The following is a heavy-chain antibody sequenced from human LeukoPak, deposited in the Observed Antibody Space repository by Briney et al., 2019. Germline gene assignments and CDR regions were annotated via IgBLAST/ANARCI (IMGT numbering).Heavy chain of an antibody. CDR3: ANEYSKGDV. CDR2: VSDNGGNT. Sequence: GGSLRLSCAASGFTFPNYVMSWVRQAPGKGLEWVSSVSDNGGNTYYADSVKGRFTTSRDNSKNTLYLQMNSLRVEDAAVYYCANEYSKGDVWGQGTMVTVSS. D-gene: IGHD1-26*01. CDR1: GFTFPNYV. J-gene: IGHJ3*01. V-gene: IGHV3-23*01.